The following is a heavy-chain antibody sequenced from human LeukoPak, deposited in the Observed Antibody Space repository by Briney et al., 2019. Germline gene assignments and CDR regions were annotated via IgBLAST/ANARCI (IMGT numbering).Heavy chain of an antibody. CDR1: GFTFRSYA. J-gene: IGHJ4*02. CDR2: TSGSGGST. Sequence: AGGSLRLSCAVSGFTFRSYAMNWVRQAPGKGLEWVSGTSGSGGSTFYADSVKGRFTMSRDNSKDTLYLQMNSLRAEDTAVYYCAKSGGYSYVENFDYWGQGTLVTVSS. CDR3: AKSGGYSYVENFDY. D-gene: IGHD5-18*01. V-gene: IGHV3-23*01.